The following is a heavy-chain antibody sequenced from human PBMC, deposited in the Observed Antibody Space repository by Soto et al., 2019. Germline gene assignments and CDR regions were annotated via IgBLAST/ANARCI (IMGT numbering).Heavy chain of an antibody. CDR1: GFIFRDWF. CDR3: VIESWANPDS. V-gene: IGHV3-11*01. J-gene: IGHJ5*02. Sequence: LVESGGALVKPGGSLRLSCAASGFIFRDWFMSWIRQAPGKGLEWISYISKDSGRATRYADSVKGRFTISRDNAKISLFLQMNSLTVVDTAVYWRVIESWANPDSWGQGSLVTVSS. CDR2: ISKDSGRAT. D-gene: IGHD6-13*01.